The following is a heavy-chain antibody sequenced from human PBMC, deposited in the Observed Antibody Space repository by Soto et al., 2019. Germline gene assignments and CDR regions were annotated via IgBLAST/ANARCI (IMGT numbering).Heavy chain of an antibody. CDR2: INGDGGTI. V-gene: IGHV3-74*01. D-gene: IGHD1-7*01. CDR3: TRGGNYYFDY. Sequence: EVQLVEAGGGLVQPGGSLRLSCAASGFTFSTSWIHWVRQAPGKGLVWVSRINGDGGTINYADSVKGRFTISRDNAKNTVYLQMNSLSADDTAVYYGTRGGNYYFDYWGQGTLVTVSS. CDR1: GFTFSTSW. J-gene: IGHJ4*02.